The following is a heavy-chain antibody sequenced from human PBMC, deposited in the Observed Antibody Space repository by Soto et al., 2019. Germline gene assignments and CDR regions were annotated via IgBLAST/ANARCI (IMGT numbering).Heavy chain of an antibody. CDR2: IIPIFGTA. Sequence: SVKVSCKASGGTFSSYAISWVRQAPGQGLEWMGGIIPIFGTANYAQKFQGRVTITADESTSTAYMELSGLRSEDTAVYYCARGAFSRSPNNYYYYGMDVWGQGTTVTVSS. D-gene: IGHD3-10*01. CDR3: ARGAFSRSPNNYYYYGMDV. CDR1: GGTFSSYA. J-gene: IGHJ6*02. V-gene: IGHV1-69*13.